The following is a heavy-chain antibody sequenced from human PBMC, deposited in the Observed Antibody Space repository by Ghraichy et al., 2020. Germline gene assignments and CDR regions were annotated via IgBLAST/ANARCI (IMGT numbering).Heavy chain of an antibody. V-gene: IGHV3-23*01. CDR2: ISGSGGST. CDR1: GFTFSSYA. Sequence: GESLNISCAASGFTFSSYAMSWVRQAPGKGLEWVSAISGSGGSTYYADSVKGRFTISRDNSKNTLYLQMNSLRAEDTAVYYCAKAGKISRTVPDYWGQGTLVTVSS. CDR3: AKAGKISRTVPDY. D-gene: IGHD6-19*01. J-gene: IGHJ4*02.